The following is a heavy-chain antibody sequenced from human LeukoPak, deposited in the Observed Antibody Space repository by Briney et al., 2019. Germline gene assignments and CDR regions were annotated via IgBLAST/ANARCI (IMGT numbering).Heavy chain of an antibody. V-gene: IGHV1-69*05. Sequence: ASVKDSCKASGGTFSSYAISWVRQALGQGLEWMGGIIPIFGTANYAQKFQGRVTITTHESTSKAYMELSSLRYEHTAVYYCARRGGGYSYGGFDYWGQGTLVTVSS. CDR1: GGTFSSYA. D-gene: IGHD5-18*01. CDR3: ARRGGGYSYGGFDY. J-gene: IGHJ4*02. CDR2: IIPIFGTA.